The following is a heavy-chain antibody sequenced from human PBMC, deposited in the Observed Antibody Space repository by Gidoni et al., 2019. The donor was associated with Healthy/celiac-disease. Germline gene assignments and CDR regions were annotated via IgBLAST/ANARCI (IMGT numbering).Heavy chain of an antibody. CDR3: ARIAFGGVIVNDDAFDI. CDR1: GGSISSGGYY. V-gene: IGHV4-31*03. D-gene: IGHD3-16*02. J-gene: IGHJ3*02. CDR2: IYYSGST. Sequence: QVQLQESGPGLVKPSQTLSLTCTVSGGSISSGGYYWSWIRQHPGKGLEWSGYIYYSGSTYYNPSLKSRVTISVDTSKNQFSLKLSSVTAADTAVYYCARIAFGGVIVNDDAFDIWGQGTMVTVSS.